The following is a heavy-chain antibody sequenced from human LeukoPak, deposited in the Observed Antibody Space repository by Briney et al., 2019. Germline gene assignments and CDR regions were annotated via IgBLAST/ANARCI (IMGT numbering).Heavy chain of an antibody. D-gene: IGHD2-2*01. CDR2: IWYDGGNK. CDR1: GFTLSNYG. CDR3: ARYQVVPAAGFDY. J-gene: IGHJ4*02. V-gene: IGHV3-33*01. Sequence: PGGSLRLSCAAPGFTLSNYGMHWVRQAPGKGLEWVAVIWYDGGNKYYADSVKGRFTISRDTSKNTLYLQMNSLRAEDTAVYYCARYQVVPAAGFDYWGQGTLVTVSS.